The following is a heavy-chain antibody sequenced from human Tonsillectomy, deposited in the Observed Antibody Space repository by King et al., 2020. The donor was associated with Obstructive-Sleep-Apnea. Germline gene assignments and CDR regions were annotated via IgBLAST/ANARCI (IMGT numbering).Heavy chain of an antibody. CDR3: ARDFAYCSGGSCYLYSYYYGMDV. CDR2: IGYDGSNE. V-gene: IGHV3-33*01. J-gene: IGHJ6*02. Sequence: VQLVESGGGVVQPGRSLRLSCAASGFAFSSYGMHWVRQAPGKGLEWVALIGYDGSNEYYADSVKGRFTISRDNSKNTLFLQMNSPRAEDTAVYYCARDFAYCSGGSCYLYSYYYGMDVWGQGTTVTVSS. CDR1: GFAFSSYG. D-gene: IGHD2-15*01.